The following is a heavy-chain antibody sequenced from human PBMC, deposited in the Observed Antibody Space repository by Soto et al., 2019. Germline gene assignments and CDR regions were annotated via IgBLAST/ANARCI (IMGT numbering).Heavy chain of an antibody. CDR1: GYTFTGYY. CDR2: INPNSGGT. J-gene: IGHJ5*02. D-gene: IGHD3-10*01. CDR3: ARGAGLLWFGELFFTPKGAGFDT. Sequence: GASVKVSCKASGYTFTGYYMHWVRQAPGQGLEWMGWINPNSGGTNYAQKFQGRVTMTRDTSISTAYMELSRLRSDDTAVYYCARGAGLLWFGELFFTPKGAGFDTWGQGTLVTVSS. V-gene: IGHV1-2*02.